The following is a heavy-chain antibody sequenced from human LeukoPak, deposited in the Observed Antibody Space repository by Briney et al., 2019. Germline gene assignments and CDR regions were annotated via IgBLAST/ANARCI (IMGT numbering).Heavy chain of an antibody. J-gene: IGHJ4*02. Sequence: GGSLRLSCAASGFTFNNAWMTWVRQAPGKGLEWVGRIRGKTDGETTDYAAPVQGRFTISRDDSKDTLYLQMNSLKTEDTAVYYCILAAAGPAYWGQGTLVTVSS. D-gene: IGHD6-13*01. CDR3: ILAAAGPAY. CDR1: GFTFNNAW. V-gene: IGHV3-15*01. CDR2: IRGKTDGETT.